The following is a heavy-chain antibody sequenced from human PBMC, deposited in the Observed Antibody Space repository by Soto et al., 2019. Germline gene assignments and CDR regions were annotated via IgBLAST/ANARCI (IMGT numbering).Heavy chain of an antibody. J-gene: IGHJ4*02. CDR2: IYYSGST. D-gene: IGHD3-22*01. CDR1: GGSISSYY. V-gene: IGHV4-59*08. Sequence: QVQLQESGPGLVKPSETLSLTCTVSGGSISSYYWSWIRQPPGKGLEWIGYIYYSGSTNYNPSLKSRVTISVDTSKTQFSLKLSSVTAADTAVYYCARMYYYDSSGYSDFDYWGQGTLVTVSS. CDR3: ARMYYYDSSGYSDFDY.